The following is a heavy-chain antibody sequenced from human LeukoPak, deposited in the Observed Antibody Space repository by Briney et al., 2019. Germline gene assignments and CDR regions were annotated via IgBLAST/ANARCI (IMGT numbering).Heavy chain of an antibody. D-gene: IGHD1-20*01. J-gene: IGHJ5*02. CDR2: IEPNSGDT. Sequence: ASVRVSCKASGYTFTGYYMHWVRQAPGQGLEWMGWIEPNSGDTNYPEKFQGRITMTRDTSISTAYMELSRLTSDDTAVYFCARDYFTFTSKSYNFFDPWGQGTLVTVSS. V-gene: IGHV1-2*02. CDR3: ARDYFTFTSKSYNFFDP. CDR1: GYTFTGYY.